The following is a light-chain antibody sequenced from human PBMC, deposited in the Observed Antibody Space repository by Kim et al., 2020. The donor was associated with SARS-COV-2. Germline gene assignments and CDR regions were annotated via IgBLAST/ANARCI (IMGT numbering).Light chain of an antibody. Sequence: GPAIPLSCTGTSRDVGHCKYVSWYQQHPGKAPKLIICEVSERPSGVSNRFSGSKSDNTASLTISGLQAEDEADYYCTSCTTSNTWVFGGGTQLTVL. CDR2: EVS. V-gene: IGLV2-14*01. CDR3: TSCTTSNTWV. CDR1: SRDVGHCKY. J-gene: IGLJ3*02.